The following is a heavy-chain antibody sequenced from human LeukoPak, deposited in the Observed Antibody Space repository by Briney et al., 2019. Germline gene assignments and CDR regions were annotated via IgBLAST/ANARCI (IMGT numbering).Heavy chain of an antibody. V-gene: IGHV4-39*07. D-gene: IGHD6-13*01. J-gene: IGHJ5*02. CDR2: IYYSGNT. CDR3: AVSSWYNWFDP. CDR1: GGSISSSSYY. Sequence: SETLSLTCTVSGGSISSSSYYWGWIRQPPGKGLEWIGSIYYSGNTYYNPSLKSRVTISVDTSKNQFSLKLSSVTAADTAVYYCAVSSWYNWFDPWGQGTLVTVSS.